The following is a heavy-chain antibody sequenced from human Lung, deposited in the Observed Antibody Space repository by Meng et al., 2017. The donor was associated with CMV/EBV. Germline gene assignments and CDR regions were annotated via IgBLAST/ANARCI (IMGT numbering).Heavy chain of an antibody. CDR2: ISSSSTYI. Sequence: GGSLRLSCAASGFNFRTYSMNWVRQAPGKGLEWVSSISSSSTYIYYEDSVKGRFTISRDNAKNSLYLQMNSLRAEDTAVYYCARETGSSGWYGHGYLGQGXLVTVSS. CDR1: GFNFRTYS. CDR3: ARETGSSGWYGHGY. D-gene: IGHD6-19*01. V-gene: IGHV3-21*01. J-gene: IGHJ4*01.